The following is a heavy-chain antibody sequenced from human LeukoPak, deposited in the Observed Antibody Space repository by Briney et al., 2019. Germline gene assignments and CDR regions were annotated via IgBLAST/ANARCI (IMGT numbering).Heavy chain of an antibody. D-gene: IGHD6-19*01. Sequence: SETLSLTCAVYGGSFSGYYWSWIRQPPGKGLEWIGEINHSGSTNYNPSLKSRVTISVDTSKNQFSLKLSSVTAADTAVYYCARGGGSGWYFGAFGIDYWGQGTLVTVSS. V-gene: IGHV4-34*01. J-gene: IGHJ4*02. CDR1: GGSFSGYY. CDR3: ARGGGSGWYFGAFGIDY. CDR2: INHSGST.